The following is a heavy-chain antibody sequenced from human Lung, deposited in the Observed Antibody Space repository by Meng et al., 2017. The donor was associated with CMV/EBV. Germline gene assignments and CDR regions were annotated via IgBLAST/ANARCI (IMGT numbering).Heavy chain of an antibody. CDR2: ISWDGDTT. J-gene: IGHJ5*02. V-gene: IGHV3-43*01. Sequence: GGPMRLSCAASGFTFDDYTMHWVRQAPGKGLEWVSLISWDGDTTYYADSVKGRFSISRDNSKNSLYLQMNSLRTEDTALYYCAKETSNYDFWSGYYTGGLDPWGQGXLVTVSS. D-gene: IGHD3-3*01. CDR3: AKETSNYDFWSGYYTGGLDP. CDR1: GFTFDDYT.